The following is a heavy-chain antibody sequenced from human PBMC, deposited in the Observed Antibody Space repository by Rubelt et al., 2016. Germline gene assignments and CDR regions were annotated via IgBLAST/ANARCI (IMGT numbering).Heavy chain of an antibody. D-gene: IGHD6-13*01. J-gene: IGHJ3*02. Sequence: QVQLVQSGAEVKKPGSSVKVSCKASGGTFSSYAISWVRQAPGQGLEWMGGIIPIFGTANYAQKFQGRVTITADESTSTADMELGSLRSEDTAVYYCARGGAAAADDNDAFDIWGQGTMVTVSS. CDR1: GGTFSSYA. V-gene: IGHV1-69*01. CDR3: ARGGAAAADDNDAFDI. CDR2: IIPIFGTA.